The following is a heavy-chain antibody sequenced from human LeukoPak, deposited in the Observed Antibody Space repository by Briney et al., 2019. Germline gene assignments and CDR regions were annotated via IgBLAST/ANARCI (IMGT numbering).Heavy chain of an antibody. CDR1: GFTFSSYA. J-gene: IGHJ4*02. CDR3: AKEDDIVVVPAADTPYYFDY. D-gene: IGHD2-2*01. CDR2: ISGSGGST. V-gene: IGHV3-23*01. Sequence: GGSLRFSCAASGFTFSSYAMSWVRQAPGKGLEWVSAISGSGGSTYYADSVKGRFTISRDNSKNTLYLQMNSLRAEDTAVYYCAKEDDIVVVPAADTPYYFDYWGQGTLVTVSS.